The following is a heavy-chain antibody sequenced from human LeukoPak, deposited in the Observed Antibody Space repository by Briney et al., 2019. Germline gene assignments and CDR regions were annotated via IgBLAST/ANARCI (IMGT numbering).Heavy chain of an antibody. J-gene: IGHJ5*02. CDR1: GGSISSSSYY. D-gene: IGHD3-3*01. CDR2: IYYSGST. CDR3: ARRPYYDFWSGYYKPDDWFDP. V-gene: IGHV4-39*01. Sequence: SETLSLTCTVSGGSISSSSYYWAWIRQPPGKGLEGIGSIYYSGSTYYNPYLKSRVTISVDTSKNQFSLKLSSVTAADTAVYYCARRPYYDFWSGYYKPDDWFDPWGQGTLVTVSS.